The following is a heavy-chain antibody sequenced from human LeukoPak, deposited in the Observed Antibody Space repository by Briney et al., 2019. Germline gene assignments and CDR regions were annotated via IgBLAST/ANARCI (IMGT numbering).Heavy chain of an antibody. V-gene: IGHV4-4*07. CDR1: GGSISSNY. CDR3: AGLRSGSYFY. Sequence: SETLSLTCTVSGGSISSNYWSWIRQPAGKKLEWIGRVYTSGSTNYNPSLKSRVTISVDTSKNQFSLKLSSVTAADTAVYYCAGLRSGSYFYWGQGTLVTVSS. J-gene: IGHJ4*02. D-gene: IGHD1-26*01. CDR2: VYTSGST.